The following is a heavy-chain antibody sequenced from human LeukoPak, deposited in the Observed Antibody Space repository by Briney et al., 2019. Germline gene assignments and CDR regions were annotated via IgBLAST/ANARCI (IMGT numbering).Heavy chain of an antibody. D-gene: IGHD1-1*01. Sequence: ASVEVSCKASGYTFTGYYLHWVRQAPGQGLAWMGWINPNSGGTNYAQKFQGRVTMTSDTSISTAYMELSRLTSDDTAVYYCARNTRSTLAYDYWGQGTLVTVSS. CDR3: ARNTRSTLAYDY. CDR2: INPNSGGT. J-gene: IGHJ4*02. V-gene: IGHV1-2*02. CDR1: GYTFTGYY.